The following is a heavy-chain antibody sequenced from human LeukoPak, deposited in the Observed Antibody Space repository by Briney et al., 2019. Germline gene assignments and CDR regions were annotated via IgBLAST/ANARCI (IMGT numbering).Heavy chain of an antibody. CDR3: ARDRMDTASYAFDI. Sequence: PGRSLRLSCAASGFTFSTYTMHWVRQAPGKGLEWVAVISYDGSNKYYTDSVKGRFTISRDNAKNSLYLQMNSLRAEDTAVYYCARDRMDTASYAFDIWGQGTMVTVSS. CDR1: GFTFSTYT. CDR2: ISYDGSNK. J-gene: IGHJ3*02. D-gene: IGHD5-18*01. V-gene: IGHV3-30*04.